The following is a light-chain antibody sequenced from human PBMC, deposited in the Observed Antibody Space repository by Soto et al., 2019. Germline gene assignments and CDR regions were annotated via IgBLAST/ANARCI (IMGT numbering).Light chain of an antibody. J-gene: IGLJ1*01. CDR1: SSDVGGYNH. Sequence: QSVLTQPASVSGSPGQSITISCTGTSSDVGGYNHVSWYQHHPGKAPKLMIYEVSNRPSGVSNRFSGSKSGNTASLTISGPQADDEADYYCNSHTSSNTRVFGTGTKVTVL. V-gene: IGLV2-14*01. CDR2: EVS. CDR3: NSHTSSNTRV.